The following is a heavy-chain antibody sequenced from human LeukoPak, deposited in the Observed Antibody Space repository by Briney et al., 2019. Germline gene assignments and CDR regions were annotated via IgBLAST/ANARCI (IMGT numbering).Heavy chain of an antibody. CDR1: GGSISSYY. V-gene: IGHV4-59*12. Sequence: PSETLSLTCTVSGGSISSYYWSWIRQPPGKGLEWIGYIYYSGSTNYNPSLKSRVTISVDTSKNQFSLKLSSVTAADTAVYYCARDVEMAGAFDIWGQGTMVTVSS. CDR2: IYYSGST. CDR3: ARDVEMAGAFDI. J-gene: IGHJ3*02. D-gene: IGHD5-24*01.